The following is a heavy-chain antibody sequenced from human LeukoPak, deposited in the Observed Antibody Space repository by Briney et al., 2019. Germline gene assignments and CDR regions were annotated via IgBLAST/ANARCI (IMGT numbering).Heavy chain of an antibody. D-gene: IGHD3-22*01. Sequence: WASVKVSCKASGGTSNSHAISWVRQAPGQGLEWMGRIIPNLGTTNRAQNFQDRVTLTADKSTNTAYMELTSLTSGDTAVYYCAATNDGGGYQWGDFFDFWGQGTLVTVSS. CDR2: IIPNLGTT. J-gene: IGHJ4*02. CDR3: AATNDGGGYQWGDFFDF. V-gene: IGHV1-69*04. CDR1: GGTSNSHA.